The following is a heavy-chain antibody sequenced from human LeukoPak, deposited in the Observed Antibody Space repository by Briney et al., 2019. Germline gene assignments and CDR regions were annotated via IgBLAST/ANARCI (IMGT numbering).Heavy chain of an antibody. CDR2: INPDNAHT. CDR1: GYTFISHT. V-gene: IGHV1-3*01. D-gene: IGHD3-9*01. Sequence: ASVKVSCKASGYTFISHTMHWVRQAPGQRLEWMGWINPDNAHTKYSQKFQGRVTITRDTSVTTVYVELSSLRSEDTAIYYCVRTYYDVLTGYYFDYWGQGTLVTVAS. CDR3: VRTYYDVLTGYYFDY. J-gene: IGHJ4*02.